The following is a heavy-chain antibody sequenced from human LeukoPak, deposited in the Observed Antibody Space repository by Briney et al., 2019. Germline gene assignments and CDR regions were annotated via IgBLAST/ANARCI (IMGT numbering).Heavy chain of an antibody. D-gene: IGHD3-16*01. CDR1: GFTFSSYS. CDR2: ISSSSSYI. CDR3: ARDQDYLEYIMFDY. Sequence: PGGSLRLSCAASGFTFSSYSMNWVRQAPGKGLEWVSSISSSSSYIYYADSVKGRFTISRDNAKNSLYLQMNSLRAEDTAVYYCARDQDYLEYIMFDYWGQGTLVTVSS. V-gene: IGHV3-21*01. J-gene: IGHJ4*02.